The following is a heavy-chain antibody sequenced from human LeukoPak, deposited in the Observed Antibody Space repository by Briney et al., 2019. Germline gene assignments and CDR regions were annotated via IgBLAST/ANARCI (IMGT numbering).Heavy chain of an antibody. D-gene: IGHD3-22*01. CDR1: GGSISSYY. J-gene: IGHJ4*02. Sequence: PSETLSLTCTVSGGSISSYYWSWIRQPPGKGLEWIGYIFQSGNTYYYPSLESRVTMSVDRSKNQFSLKLSSVTAADTALYYCARANYYDSSANYYDYWGQGILVTVSS. CDR3: ARANYYDSSANYYDY. V-gene: IGHV4-59*12. CDR2: IFQSGNT.